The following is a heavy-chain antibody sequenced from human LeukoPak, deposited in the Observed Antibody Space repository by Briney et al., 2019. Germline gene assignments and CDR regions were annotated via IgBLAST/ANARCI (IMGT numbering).Heavy chain of an antibody. CDR1: GCTFSSYA. CDR2: IIPIFGTA. J-gene: IGHJ4*02. CDR3: ARDDYDSIKDY. Sequence: GSSVKVSCKASGCTFSSYAISWVRQPPGQGLEWMGGIIPIFGTANYAQKFQGRDTITADESTSTAYMELSSLRSEDTAVYYCARDDYDSIKDYWGQGTLVTVSS. V-gene: IGHV1-69*01. D-gene: IGHD3-22*01.